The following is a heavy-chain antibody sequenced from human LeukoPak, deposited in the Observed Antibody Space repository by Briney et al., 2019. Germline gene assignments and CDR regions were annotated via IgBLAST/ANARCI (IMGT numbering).Heavy chain of an antibody. D-gene: IGHD3-10*01. V-gene: IGHV3-23*01. CDR3: AKGVYYYGSGSYGGFDP. J-gene: IGHJ5*02. CDR1: GFTFSSYA. CDR2: ISGSGGST. Sequence: GGSLRLSCAASGFTFSSYAMSWVRQAPGKGLEWVSAISGSGGSTYYADSVKGRFTISRDNSKNTLCLQMNSLRAEDTAVYYCAKGVYYYGSGSYGGFDPWGQGTLVTVSS.